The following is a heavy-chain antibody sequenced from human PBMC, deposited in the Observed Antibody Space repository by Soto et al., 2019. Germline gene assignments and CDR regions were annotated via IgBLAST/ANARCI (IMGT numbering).Heavy chain of an antibody. CDR1: GGSISSSSYY. V-gene: IGHV4-39*01. Sequence: SETLSLTCTVSGGSISSSSYYWGWIRQPPGKGLEWIGSIYYSGSTYYNPSLKSRVTISVDTSKNQFSLKLSSVTAADTAVYYCARKPYYDFWSGFYTTASSGMDVWGQGTTVTVSS. J-gene: IGHJ6*02. D-gene: IGHD3-3*01. CDR3: ARKPYYDFWSGFYTTASSGMDV. CDR2: IYYSGST.